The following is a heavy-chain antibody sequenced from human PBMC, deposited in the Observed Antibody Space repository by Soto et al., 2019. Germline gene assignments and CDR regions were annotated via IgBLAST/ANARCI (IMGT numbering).Heavy chain of an antibody. J-gene: IGHJ3*02. CDR3: AKDRVGGVPDAFDI. V-gene: IGHV3-23*01. CDR1: GFTSTNYV. Sequence: GWSLGLSCAASGFTSTNYVMNWVRQAPGKGLEWVSSISGSGTTTFYADSVKGRFIISRDNSKNTLYLQMNSLRAEDTALYYCAKDRVGGVPDAFDIWGQGTMVTVSS. D-gene: IGHD2-8*01. CDR2: ISGSGTTT.